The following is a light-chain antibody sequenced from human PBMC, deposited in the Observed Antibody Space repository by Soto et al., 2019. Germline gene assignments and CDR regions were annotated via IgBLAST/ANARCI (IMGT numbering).Light chain of an antibody. Sequence: QSVLTQPASVSGSPGQSITISCTGTSDDVGGYNYVSWYQQHPGKAPKLMVYEVSNRPSGVSNRFSGSKSGNTASLTISGLQADDGADYYCSSYTSSSTVLFGGGTKVTVL. V-gene: IGLV2-14*01. CDR1: SDDVGGYNY. CDR2: EVS. J-gene: IGLJ2*01. CDR3: SSYTSSSTVL.